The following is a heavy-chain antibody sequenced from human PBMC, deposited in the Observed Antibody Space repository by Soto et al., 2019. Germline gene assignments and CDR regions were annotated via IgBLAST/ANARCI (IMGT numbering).Heavy chain of an antibody. D-gene: IGHD3-22*01. CDR3: ARAVHYYDSSGYFDY. V-gene: IGHV4-4*07. CDR2: IFTSGST. Sequence: SETLCLTWSVSCASISIYYGSWILQPAGKGLEWIGRIFTSGSTNYNPSLKSRLTMSEDTSKNQFSLILSSVTAADTAVYYCARAVHYYDSSGYFDYWGQGTQVTVS. CDR1: CASISIYY. J-gene: IGHJ4*02.